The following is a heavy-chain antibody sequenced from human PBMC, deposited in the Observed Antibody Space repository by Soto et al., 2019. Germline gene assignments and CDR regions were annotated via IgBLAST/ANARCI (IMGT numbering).Heavy chain of an antibody. D-gene: IGHD3-3*01. V-gene: IGHV3-23*01. CDR3: AKDNIGYDFWSGYYPNFDY. CDR2: ISGSGGST. CDR1: GFTFSSYA. Sequence: GGSLRLSCAASGFTFSSYAMSWVRQAPGKGLEWVSAISGSGGSTYYADSAKGRFTISRDNSKNTLYLQMNSLRAEDTAVYYCAKDNIGYDFWSGYYPNFDYWGQGTLVTVSS. J-gene: IGHJ4*02.